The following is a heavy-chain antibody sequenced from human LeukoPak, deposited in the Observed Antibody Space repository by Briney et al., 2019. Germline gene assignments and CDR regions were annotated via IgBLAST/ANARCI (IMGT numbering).Heavy chain of an antibody. CDR2: MIPIFGTA. CDR1: GGTFSSYA. V-gene: IGHV1-69*05. J-gene: IGHJ5*02. CDR3: AKERAGSHPYITSGLTPSNH. D-gene: IGHD3-10*01. Sequence: SVKVSCKASGGTFSSYAISWVRQAPGQGLEWMGGMIPIFGTANYAQKFQGRVTITTDESTSTAYMELSSLRSEDTAVYYCAKERAGSHPYITSGLTPSNHWGQEPLFTFSS.